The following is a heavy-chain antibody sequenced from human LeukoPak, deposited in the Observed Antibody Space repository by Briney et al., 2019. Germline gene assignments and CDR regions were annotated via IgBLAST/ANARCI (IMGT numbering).Heavy chain of an antibody. CDR2: ISGSGGST. CDR3: AKSPRRWPDAFDI. CDR1: GFTLSSYA. D-gene: IGHD4-23*01. V-gene: IGHV3-23*01. Sequence: GGSLRLSCAASGFTLSSYAMSWVRQAPGKGLEWVSAISGSGGSTYYADSVKGRFTISRDNSKNTLYLQMNSLRAEDTAVYYCAKSPRRWPDAFDIWGQGTMVTVSS. J-gene: IGHJ3*02.